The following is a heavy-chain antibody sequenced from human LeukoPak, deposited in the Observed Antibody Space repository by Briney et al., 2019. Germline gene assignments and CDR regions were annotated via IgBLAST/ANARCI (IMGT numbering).Heavy chain of an antibody. CDR1: GFTFDDYG. J-gene: IGHJ4*02. CDR3: ARGSGIAVAGTLSFDY. Sequence: GGSLRLSCAASGFTFDDYGMSWVRQAPAKGLELASGINCNGGSSGYAASVTVRLTNSRDNSKRSLYLQMHSLRAEDTALYYCARGSGIAVAGTLSFDYWGQGTLVTVSS. CDR2: INCNGGSS. V-gene: IGHV3-20*04. D-gene: IGHD6-19*01.